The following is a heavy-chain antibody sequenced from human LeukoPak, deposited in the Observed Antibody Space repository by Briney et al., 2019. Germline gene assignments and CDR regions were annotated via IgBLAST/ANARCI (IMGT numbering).Heavy chain of an antibody. D-gene: IGHD3-10*01. J-gene: IGHJ5*02. CDR2: LYSGGTT. CDR1: GFTFSSYA. CDR3: VRGIWFDP. Sequence: GGSLRLSCAASGFTFSSYAMSWVRQAPGKGLEWVSVLYSGGTTHYADSVKGRFTISRDNSKNTLFLQMDSLRPEDTAVYYCVRGIWFDPWGQGTLVTVSS. V-gene: IGHV3-23*03.